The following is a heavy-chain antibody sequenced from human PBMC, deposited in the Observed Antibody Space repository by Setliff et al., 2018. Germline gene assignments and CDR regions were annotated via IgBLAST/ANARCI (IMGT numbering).Heavy chain of an antibody. CDR2: MYYSGDT. V-gene: IGHV4-61*01. CDR1: GESIDSIDTGNHY. J-gene: IGHJ4*02. CDR3: ARLPPLHTPMALTFDY. Sequence: SETLSLTCTVSGESIDSIDTGNHYWNWIRQPPGKGLEWIGYMYYSGDTNYNPSLKSRVTISVDTSKNQFSLELRSVTAADTAVYYCARLPPLHTPMALTFDYWGQGILVTVSS. D-gene: IGHD5-18*01.